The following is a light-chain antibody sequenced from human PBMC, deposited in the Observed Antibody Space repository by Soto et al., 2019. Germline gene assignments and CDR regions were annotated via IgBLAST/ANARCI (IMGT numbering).Light chain of an antibody. Sequence: EIVLTQSPGTLSLSPGERATLSCRASQSVSYRFLAWYQQRPGQAPRLLIYCASSMATGVPDRFSGSGSGTDFTLTISRLEPEDFAVYYCQQYDRSPETFGHWTKVDIK. V-gene: IGKV3-20*01. CDR3: QQYDRSPET. CDR2: CAS. CDR1: QSVSYRF. J-gene: IGKJ1*01.